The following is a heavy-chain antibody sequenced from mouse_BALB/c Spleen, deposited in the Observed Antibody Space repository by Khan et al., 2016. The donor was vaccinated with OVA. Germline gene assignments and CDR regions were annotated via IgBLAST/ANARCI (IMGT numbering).Heavy chain of an antibody. V-gene: IGHV3-8*02. J-gene: IGHJ4*01. CDR2: ITYSGST. Sequence: EVQLQESGPSLVKPSQTLSLTCSVTGDSITSDYWYWIRKFPGNKLEYMGYITYSGSTYYNPSLKSRISITRDTSKNHYSLQLNSVTTEDTATYYCARGTRNWGQGTSVTVSS. CDR1: GDSITSDY. D-gene: IGHD2-14*01. CDR3: ARGTRN.